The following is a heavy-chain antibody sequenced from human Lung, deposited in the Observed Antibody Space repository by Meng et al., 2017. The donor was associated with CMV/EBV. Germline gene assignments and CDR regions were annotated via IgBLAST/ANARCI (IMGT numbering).Heavy chain of an antibody. D-gene: IGHD4-17*01. Sequence: GGSLILSCAASGFIFSSYSMNWVRQAPGKGLEWVSSISISSGYKNYADSVKGRFTISRDNAKNSLYLQMNSLRAEDTAVYYCARVPYGDYPYWGQGTLVTGSS. CDR1: GFIFSSYS. J-gene: IGHJ4*02. CDR3: ARVPYGDYPY. CDR2: ISISSGYK. V-gene: IGHV3-21*01.